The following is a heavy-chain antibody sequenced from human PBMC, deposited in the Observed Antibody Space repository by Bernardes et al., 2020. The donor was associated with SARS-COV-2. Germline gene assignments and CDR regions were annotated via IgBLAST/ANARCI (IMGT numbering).Heavy chain of an antibody. J-gene: IGHJ6*02. V-gene: IGHV3-15*01. CDR2: IKSKTDGGTT. Sequence: GGSLRLSCAASGFTFSNAWMSWVRQAPGKGLEWVGRIKSKTDGGTTDYSAPVKGRFTISRDDSKNTMYLQMNSLKTEDTAVYYFTRIFRYYDILPGSSYYYGMDVWGQGTTVTVSS. CDR1: GFTFSNAW. D-gene: IGHD3-9*01. CDR3: TRIFRYYDILPGSSYYYGMDV.